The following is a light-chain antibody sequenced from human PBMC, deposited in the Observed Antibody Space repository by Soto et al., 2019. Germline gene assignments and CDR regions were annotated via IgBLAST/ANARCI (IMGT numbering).Light chain of an antibody. CDR1: NSDVGGYNY. Sequence: QSVLTQPASVSGSPGQSITISCTGTNSDVGGYNYVSWYQQHPGKAPKLLIYDVSSRPSGLSNRFSGSKSGNTASLSISGLKAEDEADYYCASYTNSITYVSGSGTKLTVL. J-gene: IGLJ1*01. CDR2: DVS. V-gene: IGLV2-14*03. CDR3: ASYTNSITYV.